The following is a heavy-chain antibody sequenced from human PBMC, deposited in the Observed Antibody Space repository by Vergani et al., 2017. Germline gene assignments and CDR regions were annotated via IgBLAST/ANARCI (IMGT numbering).Heavy chain of an antibody. Sequence: QVQLVQSGAEVKKPGASVKVSCKASGYTFTSYDINWVRQATGQGLEWMGWISAYNGNTNYAQKLQGRVTMTTDTSTSTAYMELRSLRSDDTAVYYCARDLRGYSYGSNWFDPWGQGTLVTVSS. D-gene: IGHD5-18*01. CDR2: ISAYNGNT. CDR3: ARDLRGYSYGSNWFDP. CDR1: GYTFTSYD. V-gene: IGHV1-18*01. J-gene: IGHJ5*02.